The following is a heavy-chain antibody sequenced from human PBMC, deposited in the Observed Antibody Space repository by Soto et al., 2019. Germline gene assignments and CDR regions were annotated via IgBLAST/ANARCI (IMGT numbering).Heavy chain of an antibody. V-gene: IGHV1-69*02. D-gene: IGHD3-10*01. J-gene: IGHJ4*02. Sequence: QVQLVQSGAEVRKPGSSVKVSCKASGDTFSFYTINWVRQAPGLGLEWMGRVNPIVSMSNYAQKLQGRVTITADKATDTAYMQQGSVICEDAAIYYCASSYGSGHRAFDYWGQGALVTAAS. CDR3: ASSYGSGHRAFDY. CDR1: GDTFSFYT. CDR2: VNPIVSMS.